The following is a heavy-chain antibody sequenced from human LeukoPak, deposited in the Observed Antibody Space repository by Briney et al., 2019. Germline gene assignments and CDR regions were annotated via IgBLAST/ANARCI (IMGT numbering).Heavy chain of an antibody. D-gene: IGHD5-18*01. V-gene: IGHV3-53*01. Sequence: GGSLRLSCAASGFTVSSNYMNWVRQAPGKGLEWVSVIYSGGTTYYADSVKGRFTISRDNAKNSLYLQMNSLRAGDTAIYYCARAIQLWFAFDIWGQGTTVTVSS. CDR2: IYSGGTT. J-gene: IGHJ3*02. CDR3: ARAIQLWFAFDI. CDR1: GFTVSSNY.